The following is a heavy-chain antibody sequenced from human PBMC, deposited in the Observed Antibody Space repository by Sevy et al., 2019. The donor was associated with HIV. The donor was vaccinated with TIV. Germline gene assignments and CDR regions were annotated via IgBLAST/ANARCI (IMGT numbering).Heavy chain of an antibody. CDR2: IWNDRSNK. V-gene: IGHV3-33*01. Sequence: GGSLRLSCAASGFTFSSYGMHWVRQAPGKGLEWVAVIWNDRSNKHYADSVKGRFTISIDNSKNTLYLQMNSLRAEDTAVYYCASLPNNYYDSSGSSGDDAFDIWGQGTMVTVSS. CDR1: GFTFSSYG. D-gene: IGHD3-22*01. CDR3: ASLPNNYYDSSGSSGDDAFDI. J-gene: IGHJ3*02.